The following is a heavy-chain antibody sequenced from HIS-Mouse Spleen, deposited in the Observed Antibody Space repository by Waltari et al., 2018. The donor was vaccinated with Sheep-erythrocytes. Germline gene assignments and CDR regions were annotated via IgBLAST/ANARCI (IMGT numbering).Heavy chain of an antibody. J-gene: IGHJ4*02. V-gene: IGHV3-21*01. CDR3: ARVASGATFDY. CDR1: GFPFSSYS. Sequence: EVQLVESGGGLVKPGESLRLSCAASGFPFSSYSMNWVRQAPGKGLEWVSSISSSSSYIYYADSVKGRFTISRDNAKNSLYLQMNSLRAEDTAVYYCARVASGATFDYWGQGTLVTVSS. D-gene: IGHD1-26*01. CDR2: ISSSSSYI.